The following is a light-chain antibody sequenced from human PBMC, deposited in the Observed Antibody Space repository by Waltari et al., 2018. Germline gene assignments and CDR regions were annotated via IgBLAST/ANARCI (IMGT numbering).Light chain of an antibody. CDR3: QQRSSWTPHT. CDR2: DAS. CDR1: QSVGTY. Sequence: EIVLTQSPATLSLSPGETATLSCRASQSVGTYLAWYQQKPGQAPRLLIYDASNRATGIPDRFRGSGSGTDFTLTISSLEPEDFAAYYCQQRSSWTPHTFGQGARLEIK. V-gene: IGKV3-11*01. J-gene: IGKJ2*01.